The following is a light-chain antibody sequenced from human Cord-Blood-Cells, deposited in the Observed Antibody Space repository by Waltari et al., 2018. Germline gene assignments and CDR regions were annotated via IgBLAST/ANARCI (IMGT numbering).Light chain of an antibody. CDR3: QQSYSTPRT. V-gene: IGKV1-39*01. CDR2: AAS. CDR1: QSISSY. J-gene: IGKJ4*01. Sequence: DLHLTQHPPPLPASAVDRVPITCRATQSISSYLNWYQQKPGKAPKLLLCAASSVQSGVPSRFSGSASGTDFTLTISILQPEDFPTNYCQQSYSTPRTLGGGTKVGIK.